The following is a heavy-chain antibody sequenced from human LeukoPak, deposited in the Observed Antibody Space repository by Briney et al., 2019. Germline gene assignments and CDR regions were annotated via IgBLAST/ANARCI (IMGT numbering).Heavy chain of an antibody. V-gene: IGHV3-66*02. CDR1: GFTVSANY. Sequence: PGGSLRLSCAASGFTVSANYMSWVRQAPGKGLEWVSLIYSSGRTFYADSVKGRFTISRDNSKNTLYLQMNSLRAEDTAAYYCARSTPSCLSDAFDVWGQGTMVTVSS. CDR2: IYSSGRT. CDR3: ARSTPSCLSDAFDV. J-gene: IGHJ3*01. D-gene: IGHD2-15*01.